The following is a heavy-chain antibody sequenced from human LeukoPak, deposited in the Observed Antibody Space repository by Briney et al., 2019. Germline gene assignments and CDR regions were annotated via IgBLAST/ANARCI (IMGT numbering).Heavy chain of an antibody. Sequence: GGSLILSCTASGFTFTIYTMNWVRQAPGRGLEWVSSISTTGNNRYYAASVKGRFTISRDNANVSLDLEMNSLRAEDTAVYYCARGLRRGDYWGQGTLVTVSS. J-gene: IGHJ4*02. CDR1: GFTFTIYT. V-gene: IGHV3-21*01. CDR2: ISTTGNNR. D-gene: IGHD4-17*01. CDR3: ARGLRRGDY.